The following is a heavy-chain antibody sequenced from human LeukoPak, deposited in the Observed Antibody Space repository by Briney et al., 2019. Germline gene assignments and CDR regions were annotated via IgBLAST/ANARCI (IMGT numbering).Heavy chain of an antibody. Sequence: PSETLSLTCAVYGGSFSVYHWSWIRQPPGKGLEWIGEINHSGSTNYIPSLKSRVTISIDTSKNQFSLKLSSMTAADTAVYYCARHLGHGFEYWGQGTLVTVSS. CDR1: GGSFSVYH. CDR2: INHSGST. V-gene: IGHV4-34*01. CDR3: ARHLGHGFEY. D-gene: IGHD2-8*01. J-gene: IGHJ4*02.